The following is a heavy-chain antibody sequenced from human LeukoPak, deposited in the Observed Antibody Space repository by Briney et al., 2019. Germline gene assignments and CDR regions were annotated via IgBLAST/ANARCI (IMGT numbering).Heavy chain of an antibody. CDR1: GFTFSSYG. V-gene: IGHV3-23*01. J-gene: IGHJ3*02. CDR3: AKDLGYYDSSGYARDAFDI. CDR2: ISGSGGST. Sequence: GGSLRLSCAASGFTFSSYGMSWVRQAPGKGLEWVSAISGSGGSTYYADSVKGRFTISRDNSKNTLYLQMNSLRAEDTAVYYCAKDLGYYDSSGYARDAFDIWGQGTMVTVSS. D-gene: IGHD3-22*01.